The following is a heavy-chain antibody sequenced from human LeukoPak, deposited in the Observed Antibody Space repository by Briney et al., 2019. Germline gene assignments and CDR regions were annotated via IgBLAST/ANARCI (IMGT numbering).Heavy chain of an antibody. CDR2: IYYSGST. Sequence: SETLSLTCTVSGGSISSYYWSWIRQPPGKGLEWIGYIYYSGSTNYNPSLKSRVTISVDTSKNQFSLKLSSVTAADTAVYYCARHRRTTVVTPYFDYWGQRTLVTVSS. CDR1: GGSISSYY. D-gene: IGHD4-23*01. V-gene: IGHV4-59*08. CDR3: ARHRRTTVVTPYFDY. J-gene: IGHJ4*02.